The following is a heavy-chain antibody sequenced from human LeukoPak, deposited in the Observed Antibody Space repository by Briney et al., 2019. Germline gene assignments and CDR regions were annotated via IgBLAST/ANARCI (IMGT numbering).Heavy chain of an antibody. Sequence: PSQTLSLTCTVSGGSISSGGYYWSWIRQHPGKGLEWIGYIYYSGSTYYNPSLKSRVTISVDTSKNQFSLKLSSVTAADTAVYYCAIRTIRGGVLDYWGQGTLVTVSS. CDR2: IYYSGST. J-gene: IGHJ4*02. CDR1: GGSISSGGYY. D-gene: IGHD2-2*02. CDR3: AIRTIRGGVLDY. V-gene: IGHV4-31*03.